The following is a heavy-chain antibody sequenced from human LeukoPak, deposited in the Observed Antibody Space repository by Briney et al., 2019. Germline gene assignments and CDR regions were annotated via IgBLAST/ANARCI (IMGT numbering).Heavy chain of an antibody. D-gene: IGHD1-7*01. CDR2: ISYGGDDGSNI. CDR1: GFTFSSYA. Sequence: GGSLRLSCAASGFTFSSYAMHWVRQAPGKGLEWVAVISYGGDDGSNIYYADSVKGRFTISRDNSKSTLYLQMNSLRPEDTAVYYCAREDGTTAYYYYYGMDVWGQGTTVTVSS. CDR3: AREDGTTAYYYYYGMDV. J-gene: IGHJ6*02. V-gene: IGHV3-30-3*01.